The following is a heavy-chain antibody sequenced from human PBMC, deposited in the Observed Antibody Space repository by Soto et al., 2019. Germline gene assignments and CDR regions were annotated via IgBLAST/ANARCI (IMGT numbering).Heavy chain of an antibody. D-gene: IGHD3-22*01. J-gene: IGHJ4*02. V-gene: IGHV1-18*01. CDR2: ISAYNGNT. Sequence: ASVKVSCKASGYTFTSYGISWVRQAPGQGFEWMGWISAYNGNTNYAQKLQGRVTMTTDTSTSTAYMELRSLRSDDTAVYYCARDSAFYYESSGYSSSALFDDWCQGTLVNVSS. CDR3: ARDSAFYYESSGYSSSALFDD. CDR1: GYTFTSYG.